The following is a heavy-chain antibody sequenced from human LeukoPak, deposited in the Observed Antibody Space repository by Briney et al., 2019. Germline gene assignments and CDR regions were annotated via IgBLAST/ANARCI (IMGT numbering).Heavy chain of an antibody. CDR2: IYTSGST. J-gene: IGHJ1*01. CDR3: AGGGKAVAGNRKYFQH. Sequence: SETLSLTCTVSGGSISSYYWSWIRQPAGKGLEWIGRIYTSGSTNYNPSLKSRVTMSVDTSKNQFSLKLSSVTAADTAVYYCAGGGKAVAGNRKYFQHWGQGTLVTVSS. V-gene: IGHV4-4*07. D-gene: IGHD6-19*01. CDR1: GGSISSYY.